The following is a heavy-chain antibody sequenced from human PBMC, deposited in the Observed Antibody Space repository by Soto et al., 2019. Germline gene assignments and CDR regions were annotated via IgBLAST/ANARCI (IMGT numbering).Heavy chain of an antibody. CDR3: ARAYYDLEGDYYYFDY. Sequence: QVQLQESGPGLVKPSETLSLTCTVSGGSISSYYWSWIRQPPGKGLEWIGYIYYSGSTNYNPPLKSRVTISVDTSKNQFSLKLSSVTAADTAVYYCARAYYDLEGDYYYFDYWGQGTLVTVSS. V-gene: IGHV4-59*01. CDR1: GGSISSYY. CDR2: IYYSGST. D-gene: IGHD3-22*01. J-gene: IGHJ4*02.